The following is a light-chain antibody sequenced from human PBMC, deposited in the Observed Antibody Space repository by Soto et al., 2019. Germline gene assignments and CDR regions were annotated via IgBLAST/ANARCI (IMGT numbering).Light chain of an antibody. Sequence: DSQMTQSPSSLYASLGDRVTITCRASQTVCTFLNWYEQRPGPAPKFLIYHASNLASGVPSRFSGSGSGTEFTITISNLQPDDFATYYCQKNKSYSFGQGTKVDIK. CDR1: QTVCTF. CDR2: HAS. V-gene: IGKV1-5*01. CDR3: QKNKSYS. J-gene: IGKJ1*01.